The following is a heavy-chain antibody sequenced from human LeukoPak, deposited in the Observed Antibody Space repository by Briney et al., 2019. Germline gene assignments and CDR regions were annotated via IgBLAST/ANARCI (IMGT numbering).Heavy chain of an antibody. J-gene: IGHJ4*02. V-gene: IGHV3-66*01. CDR2: IYSGGST. D-gene: IGHD6-19*01. CDR1: GFTVSSNY. CDR3: ASTVTSGYSSGWYFGYYFDY. Sequence: GGSLRLSCAASGFTVSSNYMSWVRQAPGKGLEWVPVIYSGGSTYYADSVKGRFTISRDNSKNTLYLQMNSLRAEDTAVYYCASTVTSGYSSGWYFGYYFDYWGQGTLVTVSS.